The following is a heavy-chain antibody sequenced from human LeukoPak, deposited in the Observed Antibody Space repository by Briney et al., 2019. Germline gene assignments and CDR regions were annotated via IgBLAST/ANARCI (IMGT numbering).Heavy chain of an antibody. CDR3: ASHRGSYDSSGYSNWYFDL. V-gene: IGHV1-2*02. Sequence: GASVKVSCKASGYTFTGYYMHWVRQAPGQGLEWMGWINPNSGGTNYAQKFQGRVTMTRDTSISTAYMELSRLRSDDTAVYYCASHRGSYDSSGYSNWYFDLWGRSTLVTVSS. CDR1: GYTFTGYY. D-gene: IGHD3-22*01. CDR2: INPNSGGT. J-gene: IGHJ2*01.